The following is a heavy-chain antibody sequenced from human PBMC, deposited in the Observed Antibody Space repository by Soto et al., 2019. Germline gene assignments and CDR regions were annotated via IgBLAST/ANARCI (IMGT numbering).Heavy chain of an antibody. V-gene: IGHV2-5*02. CDR1: GFSLSTSGVG. D-gene: IGHD2-15*01. CDR2: IYWDDDK. Sequence: QITLKESGPPLVKPTQTLTLTCTFSGFSLSTSGVGVGWIRQPPGKALEWLALIYWDDDKRYSPSLKSRLTITNXHXXXQXXLTMPNMDPVHTATYYCAHRPSYCSGGSCYSGFDYWGQGTLVTVSS. CDR3: AHRPSYCSGGSCYSGFDY. J-gene: IGHJ4*02.